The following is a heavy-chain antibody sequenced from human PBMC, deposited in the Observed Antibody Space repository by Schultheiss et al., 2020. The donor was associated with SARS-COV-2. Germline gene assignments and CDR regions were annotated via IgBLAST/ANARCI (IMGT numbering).Heavy chain of an antibody. V-gene: IGHV3-21*01. CDR2: ISSSSSYI. J-gene: IGHJ5*02. CDR1: GFTFSSYA. D-gene: IGHD3-3*01. Sequence: GGSLRLSCAASGFTFSSYAMHWVRQAPGKGLEWVSSISSSSSYIYYADSVKGRFTISRDNAKNSLYLQMNSLRAEDTAVYYCAREKDDFWSGYSSWFDPWGQGTLVTVSS. CDR3: AREKDDFWSGYSSWFDP.